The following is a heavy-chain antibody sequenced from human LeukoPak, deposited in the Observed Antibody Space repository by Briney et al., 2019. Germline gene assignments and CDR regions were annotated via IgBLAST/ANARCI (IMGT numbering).Heavy chain of an antibody. Sequence: ASVKVSCKASGYTFSSYGISWVRQAPGRGLEWMGWISAFNGNTNYAQKFQGRVTMTTDTFTSTAYMELRSLRSDDTAVYYCAGRPYCSSTTSLAYWGQGTLVTVSS. CDR1: GYTFSSYG. CDR2: ISAFNGNT. D-gene: IGHD2-2*01. V-gene: IGHV1-18*01. CDR3: AGRPYCSSTTSLAY. J-gene: IGHJ4*02.